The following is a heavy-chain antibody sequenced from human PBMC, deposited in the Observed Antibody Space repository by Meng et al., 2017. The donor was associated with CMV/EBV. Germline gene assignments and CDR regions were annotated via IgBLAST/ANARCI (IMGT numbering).Heavy chain of an antibody. D-gene: IGHD3-22*01. CDR3: ARVPYYYDSSGSRFDP. Sequence: QVGLVQSGAEVKRPGSSVKVSCKASGGTFSSYAISWVRQAPGQGLEWMGGIIPIFGTANYAQKFQGRVTITADESTSTAYMELSSLRSEDTAVYYCARVPYYYDSSGSRFDPWGQGTLVTVSS. CDR2: IIPIFGTA. V-gene: IGHV1-69*12. J-gene: IGHJ5*02. CDR1: GGTFSSYA.